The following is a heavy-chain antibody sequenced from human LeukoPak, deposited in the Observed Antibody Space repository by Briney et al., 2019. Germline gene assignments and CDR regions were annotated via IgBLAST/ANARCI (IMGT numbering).Heavy chain of an antibody. D-gene: IGHD3-10*01. CDR2: ISGSGGGT. CDR3: ARVGGGMVHFDY. J-gene: IGHJ4*02. V-gene: IGHV3-23*01. Sequence: GGSLRLSCAASGFTFTTYTMSWVRQAPGKGLEWVSGISGSGGGTYYADSVKGRFTISRDNSKNTLYLQMNSLRAEDTAVYYCARVGGGMVHFDYWGQGTLVTVSS. CDR1: GFTFTTYT.